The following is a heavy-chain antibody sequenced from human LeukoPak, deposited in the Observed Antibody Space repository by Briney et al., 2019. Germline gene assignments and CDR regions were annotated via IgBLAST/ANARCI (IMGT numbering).Heavy chain of an antibody. CDR2: ISCSGGST. J-gene: IGHJ3*01. Sequence: GGSLRLSCAASGFTLSSYAMSWVRQAPGKGLEWVSAISCSGGSTYYPDSVKGRFTISRDNAKNSLYLQINSLRAEDTAVYYCARSSYSSSSSVWGQGTMVTVSS. CDR3: ARSSYSSSSSV. D-gene: IGHD6-6*01. V-gene: IGHV3-23*01. CDR1: GFTLSSYA.